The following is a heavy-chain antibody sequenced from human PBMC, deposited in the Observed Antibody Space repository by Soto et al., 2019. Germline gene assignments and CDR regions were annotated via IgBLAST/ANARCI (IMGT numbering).Heavy chain of an antibody. CDR3: ASGGYFDS. V-gene: IGHV4-34*01. D-gene: IGHD6-13*01. J-gene: IGHJ4*02. CDR1: GGSFSGYF. CDR2: INHSGRT. Sequence: SETLSLTCVVYGGSFSGYFWSWIRQSPGRGLEWIGEINHSGRTNYNPSLKSRVSISVDTSNNQFSLKMSSVTAADTAVYYCASGGYFDSWGQGTLVTVSS.